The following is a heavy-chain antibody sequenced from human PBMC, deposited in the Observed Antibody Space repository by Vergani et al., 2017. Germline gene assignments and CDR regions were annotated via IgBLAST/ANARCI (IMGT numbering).Heavy chain of an antibody. CDR2: IRSKANSYAT. CDR1: GFTFSGSA. V-gene: IGHV3-73*01. Sequence: EVQLVESGGGLVQPGGSLKLSCAASGFTFSGSAMHWVRQASGKGLEWVGRIRSKANSYATAYAASVKGRFTISRDDSKNTASLQMNSLKTEDTAVYYCALLGSRRDNWFDPWGQGTLVTVSS. CDR3: ALLGSRRDNWFDP. D-gene: IGHD2-21*01. J-gene: IGHJ5*02.